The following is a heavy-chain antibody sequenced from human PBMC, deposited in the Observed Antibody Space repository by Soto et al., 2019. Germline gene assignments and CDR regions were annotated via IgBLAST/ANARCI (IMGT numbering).Heavy chain of an antibody. CDR1: GFTFSSYA. D-gene: IGHD6-19*01. J-gene: IGHJ6*02. Sequence: GGSLRLSCAASGFTFSSYAMSWVRQAPGKGLEWVSAISGSGGSTCYADSVKGRFTISRDNSKNTLYLQMNSLRAEDTAVYYCAKCLEWLVWSPYYYGMDVWGQGTTVTVSS. V-gene: IGHV3-23*01. CDR2: ISGSGGST. CDR3: AKCLEWLVWSPYYYGMDV.